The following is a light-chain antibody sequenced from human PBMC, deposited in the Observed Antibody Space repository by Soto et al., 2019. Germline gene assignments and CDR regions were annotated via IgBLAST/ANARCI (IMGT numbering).Light chain of an antibody. CDR1: HSVTRY. Sequence: EIVLTKSPDTLSLSPGESATLSCRASHSVTRYLAVYQQKPRHTPRLLIYGASSRATGIPDRFSGSGSETEFTLTISSLQSADFAVYYCHQDNNWPPITFGQGTRLEIK. V-gene: IGKV3-11*01. CDR3: HQDNNWPPIT. J-gene: IGKJ5*01. CDR2: GAS.